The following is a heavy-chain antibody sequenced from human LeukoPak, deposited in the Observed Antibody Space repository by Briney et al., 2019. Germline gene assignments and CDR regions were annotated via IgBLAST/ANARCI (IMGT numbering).Heavy chain of an antibody. CDR1: GYTFTTYG. CDR3: ARGPRITIFGVVPNWFDP. V-gene: IGHV1-3*03. D-gene: IGHD3-3*01. CDR2: INAGNGNT. J-gene: IGHJ5*02. Sequence: ASVNVSCKTSGYTFTTYGINWVRQAPGQGLEWMGWINAGNGNTKYSQEFQGRVTITRDTSASTAYMELSSLRSEDTAVYYCARGPRITIFGVVPNWFDPWGQGTLVTVSS.